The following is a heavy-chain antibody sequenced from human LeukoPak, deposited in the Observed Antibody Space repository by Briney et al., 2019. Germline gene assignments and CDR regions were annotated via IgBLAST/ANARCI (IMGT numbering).Heavy chain of an antibody. Sequence: SETLSLTCAVYGGSFSGYYWSWIRQPPGKGLEWIGEIDHSGSTNYNPSLKSRVTISVDTSKNQFSLKLSSVTAADTAVYYCARSNWFDPWGQGTLVTVSS. J-gene: IGHJ5*02. CDR1: GGSFSGYY. CDR3: ARSNWFDP. CDR2: IDHSGST. V-gene: IGHV4-34*01.